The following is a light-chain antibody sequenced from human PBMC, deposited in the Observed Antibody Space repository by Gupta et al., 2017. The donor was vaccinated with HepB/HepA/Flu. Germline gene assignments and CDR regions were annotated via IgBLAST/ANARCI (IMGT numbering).Light chain of an antibody. CDR1: NIGSKG. Sequence: SYVLTQTPSVSVAPGKTASIPWEGNNIGSKGVHWYQQRPGQAPVLVVHDDCDRPSGIPERFSCSSSGNPAPLIISRVEAGDEADYYCQVWDSSSDPYVFGTGTKVTVL. J-gene: IGLJ1*01. CDR2: DDC. CDR3: QVWDSSSDPYV. V-gene: IGLV3-21*03.